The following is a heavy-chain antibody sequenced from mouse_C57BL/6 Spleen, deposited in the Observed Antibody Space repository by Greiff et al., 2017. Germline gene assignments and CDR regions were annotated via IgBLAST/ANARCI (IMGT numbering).Heavy chain of an antibody. D-gene: IGHD1-3*01. CDR3: ARSSGYYDVDY. Sequence: VQLQQSGPELVKPGASVKISCKASGYSFTGYYMNWVKQSPEKSLEWIGEINPSTGGTTYNQKFKAKATLTVDKSSSTAYMQLKSLTSEDSAVYYCARSSGYYDVDYWGQGTTVTVSS. CDR1: GYSFTGYY. V-gene: IGHV1-42*01. CDR2: INPSTGGT. J-gene: IGHJ4*01.